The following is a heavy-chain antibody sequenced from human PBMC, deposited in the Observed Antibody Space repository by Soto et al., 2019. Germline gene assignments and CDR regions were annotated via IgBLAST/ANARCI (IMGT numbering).Heavy chain of an antibody. CDR2: IYTGGLT. CDR1: GFTVGSNY. Sequence: EVQLVDSGGALVQPGGSLILSCASSGFTVGSNYMNWVRQAPGKGLEWVSVIYTGGLTSYADSVKGRFTISRDDSSNTLYLQMSSLRTDDTAVYYCARTIGGASSLYFDYWGQGTLVTVSS. V-gene: IGHV3-66*01. J-gene: IGHJ4*02. CDR3: ARTIGGASSLYFDY. D-gene: IGHD2-15*01.